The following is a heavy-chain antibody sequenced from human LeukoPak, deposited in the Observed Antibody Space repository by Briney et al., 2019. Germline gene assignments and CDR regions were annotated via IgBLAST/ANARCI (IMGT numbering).Heavy chain of an antibody. D-gene: IGHD3-22*01. V-gene: IGHV3-73*01. CDR1: GFTFSGSA. J-gene: IGHJ4*02. CDR2: IRSKANSYAT. CDR3: TRHSMDYYDSSGYN. Sequence: GGSLRLSXAASGFTFSGSAMHWVRQASGKGLEWVGRIRSKANSYATAYAASVKGRFTISRDDSKNTAYLQMNSLKTEDTAVYHCTRHSMDYYDSSGYNWGQGTLVTVSS.